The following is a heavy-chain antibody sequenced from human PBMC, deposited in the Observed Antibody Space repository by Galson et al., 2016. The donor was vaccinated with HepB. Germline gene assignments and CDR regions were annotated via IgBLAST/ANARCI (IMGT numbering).Heavy chain of an antibody. CDR2: IWYDGSNK. V-gene: IGHV3-33*01. CDR3: ARPHSGYDYEGYYLDY. J-gene: IGHJ4*02. CDR1: GFTFSSYG. Sequence: SLRLSCAASGFTFSSYGMHWVRQAPGKGLEWVAVIWYDGSNKYYADSVKGRFTISRDNSKNTLYLQMNSLRAEDTAVYYCARPHSGYDYEGYYLDYWGQGTLVTVSS. D-gene: IGHD5-12*01.